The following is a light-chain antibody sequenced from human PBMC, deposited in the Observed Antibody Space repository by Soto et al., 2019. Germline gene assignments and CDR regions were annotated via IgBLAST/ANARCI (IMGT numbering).Light chain of an antibody. V-gene: IGKV3-20*01. CDR1: QSVSSSY. CDR2: GAS. CDR3: QQYGSSPLYT. Sequence: EIVLTQSPGTLYLSPGERATLSCRASQSVSSSYLAWYQQKPGQAPRLLIYGASSRATGIPDRFSGSGSGTDFTLTISRLEPEDFAVYYCQQYGSSPLYTFGQGTNLEIK. J-gene: IGKJ2*01.